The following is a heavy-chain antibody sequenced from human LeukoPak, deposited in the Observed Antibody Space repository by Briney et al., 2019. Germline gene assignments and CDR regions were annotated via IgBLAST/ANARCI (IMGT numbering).Heavy chain of an antibody. V-gene: IGHV4-31*03. CDR2: IYYSGST. J-gene: IGHJ4*02. CDR3: ARDLGPANYGDYRGSS. CDR1: GGSISSGGYY. Sequence: TLSLTCTVSGGSISSGGYYWSWIRQHPGKGLEWIGYIYYSGSTYYNPSLKSRVTISVDTSKNQFSLKLSSVTAADTAVYYCARDLGPANYGDYRGSSWGQGTLVTVSS. D-gene: IGHD4-17*01.